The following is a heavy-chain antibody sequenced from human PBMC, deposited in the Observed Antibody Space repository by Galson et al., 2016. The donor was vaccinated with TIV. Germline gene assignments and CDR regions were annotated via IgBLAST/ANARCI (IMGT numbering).Heavy chain of an antibody. J-gene: IGHJ4*02. V-gene: IGHV3-30-3*01. D-gene: IGHD2-2*01. CDR3: ARGFSSYYFDY. CDR2: ISYDRSDK. CDR1: GFTFSSYW. Sequence: SLRLSCAGSGFTFSSYWMAWVRQAPGKGLEWVTFISYDRSDKQYADSVKGRFTISRDNSKNTLYLQMSSLRPEDTALYYCARGFSSYYFDYWGQGILVTVSA.